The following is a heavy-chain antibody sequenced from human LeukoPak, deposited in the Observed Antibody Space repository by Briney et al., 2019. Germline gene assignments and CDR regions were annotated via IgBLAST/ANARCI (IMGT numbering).Heavy chain of an antibody. Sequence: GASVKVSCKASGYTFTSNYMHWVRQAPGQGLEWMGIINPSGGSTSYAQKFQGRVTMTRDMSTSTDYMELSSLRSEDTAVYYCARDNSVEDTAWWFDPWGQGTLVTVSS. J-gene: IGHJ5*02. V-gene: IGHV1-46*01. CDR1: GYTFTSNY. CDR3: ARDNSVEDTAWWFDP. D-gene: IGHD4-23*01. CDR2: INPSGGST.